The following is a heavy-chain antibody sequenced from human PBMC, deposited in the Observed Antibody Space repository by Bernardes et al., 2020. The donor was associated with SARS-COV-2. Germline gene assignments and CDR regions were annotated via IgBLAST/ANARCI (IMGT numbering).Heavy chain of an antibody. V-gene: IGHV3-23*01. CDR2: ISGSGDST. CDR1: GFYFSSYA. CDR3: AKSFYFGSGSCDY. J-gene: IGHJ4*02. Sequence: GGSLRLSCAASGFYFSSYAMSWVRQAPGKGLEWVSTISGSGDSTYYADSVKGRFTISRDNSKNTLYLQMNSLRAEDTAIYYCAKSFYFGSGSCDYWGQGSLVTVSS. D-gene: IGHD3-10*01.